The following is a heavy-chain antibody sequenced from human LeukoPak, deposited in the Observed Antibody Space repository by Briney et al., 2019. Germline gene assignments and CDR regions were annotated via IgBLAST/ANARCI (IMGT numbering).Heavy chain of an antibody. CDR1: GYTFTSYG. Sequence: WASVKVSCKASGYTFTSYGISGVRQAPGQGLEWMGWISAYNGNTNYTQKLQGRVTMTTDTSTSTAYMELRSLRSDDTAVYYCARDLLSVYDSRGHDAFDIWGQGTMVTVSS. D-gene: IGHD3-22*01. CDR3: ARDLLSVYDSRGHDAFDI. J-gene: IGHJ3*02. CDR2: ISAYNGNT. V-gene: IGHV1-18*01.